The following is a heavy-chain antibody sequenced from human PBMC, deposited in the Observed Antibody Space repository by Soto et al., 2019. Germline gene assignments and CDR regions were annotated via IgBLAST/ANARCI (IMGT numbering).Heavy chain of an antibody. J-gene: IGHJ6*02. D-gene: IGHD2-15*01. V-gene: IGHV3-30-3*01. CDR3: ARAGCDGGSCYTLVGLRYGMDV. CDR1: GFTFSSYV. Sequence: QVQLVESGGGVVQPGRSLRLSCAASGFTFSSYVMHWVRQAPGKGLEWVAIISYDGNNKYYADSVKGRFTISRDNSKNXLYMKMNSLRAEDTAVYYCARAGCDGGSCYTLVGLRYGMDVWGQWTTVTVSS. CDR2: ISYDGNNK.